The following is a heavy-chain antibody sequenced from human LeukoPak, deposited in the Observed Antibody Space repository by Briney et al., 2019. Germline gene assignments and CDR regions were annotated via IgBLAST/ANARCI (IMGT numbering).Heavy chain of an antibody. CDR2: INHSGST. CDR3: ARSDVATSYFDY. J-gene: IGHJ4*02. D-gene: IGHD5-12*01. CDR1: GGSISSGGYY. Sequence: SQTLSLTCTVSGGSISSGGYYWSWIRQPPGKGLEWIGEINHSGSTNYNPSLKSRVTISVDTSKNQFSLKLSSVTAADTAVYYCARSDVATSYFDYWGQGTLVTVSS. V-gene: IGHV4-30-2*01.